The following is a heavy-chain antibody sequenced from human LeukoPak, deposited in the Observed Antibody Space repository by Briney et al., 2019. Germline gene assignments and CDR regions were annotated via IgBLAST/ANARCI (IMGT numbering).Heavy chain of an antibody. V-gene: IGHV3-48*03. D-gene: IGHD6-13*01. CDR3: ARDPLGSSSWSDAIDI. CDR2: ISISGSTI. Sequence: GGSLRLSCAASGFTFSSYEMNWVGQAPGKGVEWVSYISISGSTIYYADSVKGRFTISRDNANNSLYLQMSSLRAEDTAVYYCARDPLGSSSWSDAIDIWGQGTMVTVSS. J-gene: IGHJ3*02. CDR1: GFTFSSYE.